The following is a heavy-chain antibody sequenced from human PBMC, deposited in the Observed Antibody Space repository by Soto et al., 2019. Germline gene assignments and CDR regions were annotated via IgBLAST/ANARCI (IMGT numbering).Heavy chain of an antibody. Sequence: LSLTCAVYGGSFSGYYWSWIRQPPGKGLEWIGEINHSGSTNYNPSLKSRVTISVDTSKNQFSLKLSSVTAADTAVYYCARTHYDFWSGYYSAFDNWGQGTLVTVSS. CDR3: ARTHYDFWSGYYSAFDN. V-gene: IGHV4-34*01. D-gene: IGHD3-3*01. J-gene: IGHJ4*02. CDR1: GGSFSGYY. CDR2: INHSGST.